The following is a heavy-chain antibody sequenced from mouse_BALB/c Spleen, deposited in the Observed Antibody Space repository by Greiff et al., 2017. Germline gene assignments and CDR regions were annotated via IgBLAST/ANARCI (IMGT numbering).Heavy chain of an antibody. CDR2: SRNKANDYTT. J-gene: IGHJ3*01. V-gene: IGHV7-1*02. D-gene: IGHD1-2*01. CDR1: GFTFSDFY. Sequence: EVNVVESGGGLVQPGGSLRLSCATSGFTFSDFYMEWVRQPPGKRLEWIAASRNKANDYTTEYSASVKGRFIVSRDTSQSILYLQMNALRAEDTAIYYCARDAVHYYGWFAYWGQGTLVTVSA. CDR3: ARDAVHYYGWFAY.